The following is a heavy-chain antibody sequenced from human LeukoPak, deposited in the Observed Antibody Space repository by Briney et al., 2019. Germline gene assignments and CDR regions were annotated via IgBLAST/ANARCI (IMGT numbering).Heavy chain of an antibody. CDR1: GFTFDFYA. J-gene: IGHJ4*01. CDR2: MSYDGRYR. CDR3: ARSELYYGSESYYHLDY. D-gene: IGHD3-10*01. Sequence: GPSLRLSCTTSGFTFDFYAMHWVRQAPGKGLEWVAVMSYDGRYRYYADSAKGRFTISIDNSKRTLYLEMSSLRPEDTALYYCARSELYYGSESYYHLDYWGHGTLVT. V-gene: IGHV3-30*03.